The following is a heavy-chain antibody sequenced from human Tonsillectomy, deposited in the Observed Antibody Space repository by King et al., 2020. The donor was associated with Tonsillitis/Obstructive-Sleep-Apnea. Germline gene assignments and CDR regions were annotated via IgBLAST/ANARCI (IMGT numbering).Heavy chain of an antibody. V-gene: IGHV4-61*01. CDR1: GGSVSSGSYY. CDR3: ARADILTGYYNPLFDY. Sequence: VPLQESGPGLVKPSETLSLTCTVSGGSVSSGSYYWRWIRQPPGKGLEWIGYIYYSGSTNYNPSLKSRVTISVDTSKNQFSLKLSSVTAADTAVYYCARADILTGYYNPLFDYWGQGTLVTVSS. D-gene: IGHD3-9*01. J-gene: IGHJ4*02. CDR2: IYYSGST.